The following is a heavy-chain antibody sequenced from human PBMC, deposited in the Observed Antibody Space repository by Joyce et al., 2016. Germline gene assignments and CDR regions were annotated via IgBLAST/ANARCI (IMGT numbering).Heavy chain of an antibody. CDR3: ARGPMPPYAFDV. CDR2: INPDTGDT. CDR1: GYSFSDSY. Sequence: QVNLVQSGAEVKKPGASVQVSCKASGYSFSDSYIHWVRQAPGQGLQWMGRINPDTGDTIYAQKFQVRVTLTRDTFISTVDMEVSRLRSDDTAVYFCARGPMPPYAFDVWGQGTLVTVST. V-gene: IGHV1-2*06. D-gene: IGHD2-2*01. J-gene: IGHJ3*01.